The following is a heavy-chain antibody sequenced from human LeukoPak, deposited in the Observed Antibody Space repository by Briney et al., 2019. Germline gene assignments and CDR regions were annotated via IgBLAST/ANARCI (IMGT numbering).Heavy chain of an antibody. J-gene: IGHJ4*02. CDR2: IRYDGSKK. CDR3: AKDYNRAYYYGSGFDY. CDR1: GFTFSSYG. D-gene: IGHD3-10*01. Sequence: GGSLRLSGAAPGFTFSSYGMNGFGKAPGKGLEGVAFIRYDGSKKYSADSVKGRFTISRDNSKNTLYLQMNSLRAEDTAVYYCAKDYNRAYYYGSGFDYWGQGTLVTVSS. V-gene: IGHV3-30*02.